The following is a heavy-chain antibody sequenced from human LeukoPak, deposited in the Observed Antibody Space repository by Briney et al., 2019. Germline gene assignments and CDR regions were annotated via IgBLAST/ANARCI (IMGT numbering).Heavy chain of an antibody. CDR2: MYTGGST. CDR3: ARRISGASYAFDI. CDR1: GFMVSRNY. J-gene: IGHJ3*02. Sequence: GGSLRLSCAASGFMVSRNYMSWVRQAPGKGLEWVSVMYTGGSTHYADSVKGRFTISRDNSKNTLNLQMNSLRAEDTALYYCARRISGASYAFDIWGQGTMVTVSS. V-gene: IGHV3-53*01.